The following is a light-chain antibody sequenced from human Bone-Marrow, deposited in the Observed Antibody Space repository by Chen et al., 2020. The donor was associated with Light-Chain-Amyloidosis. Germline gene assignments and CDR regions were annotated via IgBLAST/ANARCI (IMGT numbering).Light chain of an antibody. J-gene: IGLJ2*01. CDR3: QAWDNSAAV. CDR1: RLGHRY. V-gene: IGLV3-1*01. Sequence: SYELTQPLSAAVSLGQTASITCSGDRLGHRYAYWYRQKPGQSPVLVIYQDEKRPSGIPERFSGSNSGSAATLTISGTQAVDEADYYCQAWDNSAAVFGGGTKLTVL. CDR2: QDE.